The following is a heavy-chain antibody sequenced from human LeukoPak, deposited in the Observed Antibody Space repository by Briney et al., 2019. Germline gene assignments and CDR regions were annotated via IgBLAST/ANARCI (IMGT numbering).Heavy chain of an antibody. CDR1: GFTFSSYE. J-gene: IGHJ4*02. CDR2: ISSSGSTI. D-gene: IGHD3-22*01. Sequence: GGSLRLSCAASGFTFSSYEMNWVRQAPGKGLEWVSYISSSGSTIYYADSVKGRFTISRDNAKNSLYLQMNSLRAEDTAVYYCARSPYYDSSGYYPFDYWGQGTLVTVSS. V-gene: IGHV3-48*03. CDR3: ARSPYYDSSGYYPFDY.